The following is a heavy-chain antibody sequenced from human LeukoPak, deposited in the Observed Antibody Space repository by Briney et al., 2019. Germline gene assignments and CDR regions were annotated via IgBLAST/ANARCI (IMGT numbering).Heavy chain of an antibody. CDR2: INHSGST. CDR3: ARGGPLWFHYFDY. CDR1: GGSFSGYY. D-gene: IGHD5-18*01. V-gene: IGHV4-34*01. J-gene: IGHJ4*02. Sequence: SETLSLTCAVYGGSFSGYYWSWIRQPPGKGLEWIGEINHSGSTNYNPSLKSRVTISVDTSKNQFSLKLSSVTAADTAVYYCARGGPLWFHYFDYWGQGTLVTVSS.